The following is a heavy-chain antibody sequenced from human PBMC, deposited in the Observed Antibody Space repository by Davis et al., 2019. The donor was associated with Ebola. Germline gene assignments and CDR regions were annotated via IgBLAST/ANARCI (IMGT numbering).Heavy chain of an antibody. J-gene: IGHJ4*02. Sequence: PGGSLRLSCAASGFTFTSYWMSWVRQAPGKGLEWVANINKDGSETYYVDSVKGRFTISRDTSKNMLYLQMNGLRAEDTAAYYCAKAHCSSSSCYNFDFWGQGTLVTVSS. CDR2: INKDGSET. CDR3: AKAHCSSSSCYNFDF. CDR1: GFTFTSYW. V-gene: IGHV3-7*01. D-gene: IGHD2-2*02.